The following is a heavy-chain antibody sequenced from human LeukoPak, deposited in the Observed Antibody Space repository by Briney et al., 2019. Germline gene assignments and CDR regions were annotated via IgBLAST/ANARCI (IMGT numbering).Heavy chain of an antibody. CDR1: GFTFSSYG. D-gene: IGHD5-12*01. J-gene: IGHJ4*02. V-gene: IGHV3-30*18. Sequence: GGSLRLSCAASGFTFSSYGMHWVRQAPGKGLEWVAVISYDGSNKYYADSVKGRFTISRDNSNKTLYLQMNSLRAEDTAVYYCAKAEGVDIVATTFDYWGQGTLVTVSS. CDR2: ISYDGSNK. CDR3: AKAEGVDIVATTFDY.